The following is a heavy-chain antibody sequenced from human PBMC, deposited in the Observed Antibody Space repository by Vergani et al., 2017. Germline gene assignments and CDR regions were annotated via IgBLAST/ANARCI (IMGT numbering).Heavy chain of an antibody. CDR2: IIPIFGTA. V-gene: IGHV1-69*12. J-gene: IGHJ6*02. CDR3: AREVGSYYPRSHYYYGMDV. Sequence: QVQLVQSGAEVKKPGSSVKVSCKASGGTFSSYAISWVRQAPGQGLEWMGGIIPIFGTANYAQKFQGRVTITADESTSTAYMELSSLRSEDTAVYYCAREVGSYYPRSHYYYGMDVWGQGTTVTVSS. CDR1: GGTFSSYA. D-gene: IGHD1-26*01.